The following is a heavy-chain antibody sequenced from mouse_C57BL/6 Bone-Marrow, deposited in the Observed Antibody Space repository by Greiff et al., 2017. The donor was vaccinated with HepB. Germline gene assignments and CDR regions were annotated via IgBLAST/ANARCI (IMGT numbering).Heavy chain of an antibody. CDR1: GYAFTNYL. CDR2: INPGSGGT. D-gene: IGHD1-1*01. CDR3: AVVATNAY. V-gene: IGHV1-54*01. J-gene: IGHJ3*01. Sequence: VQLVESGAELVRPGTSVKVSCKASGYAFTNYLIEWVKQRPGQGLEWIGVINPGSGGTNYNEKFKGKATLTADKSSSTAYMQLNSLTSEDSAVYYCAVVATNAYWSQGTLVTVSA.